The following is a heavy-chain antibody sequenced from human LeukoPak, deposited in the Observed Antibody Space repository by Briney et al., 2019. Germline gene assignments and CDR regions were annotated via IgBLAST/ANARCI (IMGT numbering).Heavy chain of an antibody. CDR1: GASVSSYY. V-gene: IGHV4-59*02. D-gene: IGHD3-9*01. CDR3: ARDDPLLTS. CDR2: IYHSGGA. J-gene: IGHJ5*02. Sequence: SETLSLTCSVSGASVSSYYYNWIRQSPGKPLEWIGYIYHSGGANYNPSLSSRVTISVDTSKNQFSLKLSSVTAADTAVYYCARDDPLLTSWGQGTLVTVSS.